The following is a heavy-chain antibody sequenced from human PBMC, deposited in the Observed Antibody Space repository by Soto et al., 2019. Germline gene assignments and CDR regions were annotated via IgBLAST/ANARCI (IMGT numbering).Heavy chain of an antibody. D-gene: IGHD5-18*01. CDR1: GGTFSSYT. CDR3: ARADVDTAMVTGFYYYYYMAV. J-gene: IGHJ6*03. CDR2: IIPILGIA. Sequence: SVKVSCKASGGTFSSYTISWVRQAPGQGLEWMGRIIPILGIANYAQKFQGRVTITADKSTSTAYMELSSLRSEDTAVYYCARADVDTAMVTGFYYYYYMAVWGKGTTVTVSS. V-gene: IGHV1-69*02.